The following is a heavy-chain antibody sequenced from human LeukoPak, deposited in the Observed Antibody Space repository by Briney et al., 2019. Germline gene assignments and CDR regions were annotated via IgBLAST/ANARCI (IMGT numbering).Heavy chain of an antibody. CDR1: GFTFSNYG. V-gene: IGHV3-23*01. CDR3: ASSVVAAAEYYYYYGMDV. Sequence: GGFLRLSCAASGFTFSNYGMHWVRQAPGKGLEWVSAISGSGGSTYYADSVKGRFTISRDNSKNTLYLQMNSLRAEDTAVYYCASSVVAAAEYYYYYGMDVWGQGTTVTVSS. D-gene: IGHD6-13*01. CDR2: ISGSGGST. J-gene: IGHJ6*02.